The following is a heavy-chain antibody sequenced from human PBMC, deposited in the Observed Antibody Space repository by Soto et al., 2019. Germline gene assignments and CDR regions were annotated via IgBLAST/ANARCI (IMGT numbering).Heavy chain of an antibody. CDR1: GFTFSSYG. CDR3: AKAPSSPFTIFGVVITPIFDY. Sequence: GGSLRLSCAASGFTFSSYGMHWVRQAPGKGLEWVAVISYDGSNKYYADSVKGRFTISRDNSKNTLYLQMNSLRAEDTAVYYCAKAPSSPFTIFGVVITPIFDYWGQGTLVTVSS. V-gene: IGHV3-30*18. J-gene: IGHJ4*02. CDR2: ISYDGSNK. D-gene: IGHD3-3*01.